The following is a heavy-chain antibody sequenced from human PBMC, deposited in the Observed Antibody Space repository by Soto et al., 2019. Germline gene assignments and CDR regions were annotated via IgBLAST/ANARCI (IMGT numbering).Heavy chain of an antibody. CDR3: AKDQGAYDFLYYHGMDV. CDR1: GFTFNKYA. CDR2: ISAGGGST. D-gene: IGHD3-3*01. V-gene: IGHV3-23*01. J-gene: IGHJ6*02. Sequence: EVQLLESGGGLGQPGGSLRLSCAASGFTFNKYAMNWVRQAPGKGLEWISTISAGGGSTYYEDSVTGRFTISRDNSKDSLHLQMNSLRAEDTAIYYCAKDQGAYDFLYYHGMDVWGQGTTVTVSS.